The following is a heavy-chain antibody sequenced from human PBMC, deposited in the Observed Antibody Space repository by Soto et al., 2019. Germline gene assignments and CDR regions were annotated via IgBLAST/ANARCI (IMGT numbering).Heavy chain of an antibody. Sequence: SETLSLTCAVSGGSISSGGYSWSWIRQPPGKGLEWIGYIYHSGSTYYNPSLKSRVTISVDRSKNQFSLKLSSVTAADTAVYYCAREKAAPNWFDPWGQGTLVTVSS. J-gene: IGHJ5*02. D-gene: IGHD6-6*01. CDR2: IYHSGST. V-gene: IGHV4-30-2*01. CDR1: GGSISSGGYS. CDR3: AREKAAPNWFDP.